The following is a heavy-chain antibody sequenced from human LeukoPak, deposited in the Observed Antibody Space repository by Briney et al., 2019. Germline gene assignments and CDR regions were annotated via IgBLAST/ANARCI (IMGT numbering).Heavy chain of an antibody. D-gene: IGHD6-13*01. J-gene: IGHJ4*02. Sequence: SVKVSCKASGGTFSSYAISWVRQAPGQGLEWMGRIIPILGIANYAQKFQGRVTITADKSTSTAYMELSSLRSEDTAVYYCAREGSSSWYFDYWGQGTLVTASS. V-gene: IGHV1-69*04. CDR3: AREGSSSWYFDY. CDR2: IIPILGIA. CDR1: GGTFSSYA.